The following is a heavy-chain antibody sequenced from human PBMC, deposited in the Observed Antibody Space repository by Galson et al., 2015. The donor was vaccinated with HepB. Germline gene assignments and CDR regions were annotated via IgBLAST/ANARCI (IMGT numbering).Heavy chain of an antibody. D-gene: IGHD3-10*01. CDR3: ASEGSASYLDY. Sequence: SLRLSCAASGFTFSDYYMSWIRQAPGKGLEWVSYISSSGRTKYYTDSVKGRFTISRDNAKNSLSLQMNGLRAEDTAVYYCASEGSASYLDYWGQGTLVTVSS. CDR1: GFTFSDYY. J-gene: IGHJ4*02. CDR2: ISSSGRTK. V-gene: IGHV3-11*01.